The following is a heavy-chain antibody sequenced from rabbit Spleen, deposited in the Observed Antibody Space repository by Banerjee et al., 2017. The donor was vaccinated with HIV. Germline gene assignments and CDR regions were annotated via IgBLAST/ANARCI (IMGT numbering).Heavy chain of an antibody. J-gene: IGHJ4*01. CDR3: ARALATVTMMITPFNL. CDR2: IDPVFGST. V-gene: IGHV1S7*01. CDR1: GFTLSSYY. Sequence: QLKESGGGLVQPGGSLKLSCKASGFTLSSYYMNWVRQAPGKGLEWIGYIDPVFGSTYYASWVNGRFTFSSHNAQTTLYLQMNSLTAADTATYFCARALATVTMMITPFNLWGQGTLVTVS. D-gene: IGHD2-1*01.